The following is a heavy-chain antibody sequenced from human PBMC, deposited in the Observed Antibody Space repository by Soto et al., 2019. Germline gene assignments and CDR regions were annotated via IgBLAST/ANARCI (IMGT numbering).Heavy chain of an antibody. V-gene: IGHV4-61*01. CDR3: ARAWRCSGGSCYSGPVY. J-gene: IGHJ4*02. D-gene: IGHD2-15*01. Sequence: SETLSLTCTVSGGSVSSGSYYWSWIRQPPGKGLEWIGYIYYSGSTNYNPSLKSRVTISVDTSKNQLSLKLSSVTAADTAVYYCARAWRCSGGSCYSGPVYWGQGTLVTVSS. CDR1: GGSVSSGSYY. CDR2: IYYSGST.